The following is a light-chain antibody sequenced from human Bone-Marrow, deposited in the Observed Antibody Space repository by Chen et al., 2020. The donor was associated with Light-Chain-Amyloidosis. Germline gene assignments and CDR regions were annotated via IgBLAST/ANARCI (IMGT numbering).Light chain of an antibody. CDR1: SSDVGGDTH. J-gene: IGLJ1*01. CDR2: EVT. CDR3: SSYTITNTLV. Sequence: QSALTQPASVSGSPGQSMPISCTGTSSDVGGDTHVSWYQQHPDKAPKRMISEVTNRPSWVPDRFSGSKSDNTASLTISGLQTEDEADYFCSSYTITNTLVFGSGTRVTVL. V-gene: IGLV2-14*01.